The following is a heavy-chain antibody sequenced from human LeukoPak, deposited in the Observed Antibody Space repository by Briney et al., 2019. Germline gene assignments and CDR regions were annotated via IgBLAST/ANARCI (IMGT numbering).Heavy chain of an antibody. CDR3: AKDESYYGSGSYKRYCFDY. J-gene: IGHJ4*02. CDR2: IRYDGSNK. Sequence: GGSLRLSCAASGFTFSSYGMHWVRQAPGKGLEWVAFIRYDGSNKYCADSVKGRFTISRDNSKNTLYLQMNSLRAEDTAVYYCAKDESYYGSGSYKRYCFDYWGQGTLVTVSS. CDR1: GFTFSSYG. V-gene: IGHV3-30*02. D-gene: IGHD3-10*01.